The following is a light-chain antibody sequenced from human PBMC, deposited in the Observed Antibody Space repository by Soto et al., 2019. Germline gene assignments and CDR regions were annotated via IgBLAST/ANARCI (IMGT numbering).Light chain of an antibody. CDR2: RDS. CDR3: QVWDSSTRV. V-gene: IGLV3-9*01. CDR1: NIGSKN. Sequence: SYELTQPLSVSVALGQTARITCGGNNIGSKNVHWYQQKPGQAPVLVIYRDSNRPSGIPERFSGSTSGNTATLTISRAQAGDEADYYCQVWDSSTRVFGGGTKLTVL. J-gene: IGLJ2*01.